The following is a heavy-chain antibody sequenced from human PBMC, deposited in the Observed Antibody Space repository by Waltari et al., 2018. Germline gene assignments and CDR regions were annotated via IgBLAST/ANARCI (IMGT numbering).Heavy chain of an antibody. CDR2: IRPDGREK. Sequence: EVQLVESGGDLVQPGGSLRLSCAASGFTFSNSWMDWVRQAPGKGLEWVANIRPDGREKSYVDSVEGRFTISRDNAKNSLYLQMNSLRADDTAVYYCSRSLDDWGQGSTVTVSS. CDR3: SRSLDD. J-gene: IGHJ6*02. CDR1: GFTFSNSW. V-gene: IGHV3-7*01.